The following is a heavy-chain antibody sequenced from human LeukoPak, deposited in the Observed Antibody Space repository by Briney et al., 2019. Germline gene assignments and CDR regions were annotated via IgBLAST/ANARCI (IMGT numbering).Heavy chain of an antibody. V-gene: IGHV4-59*01. Sequence: SETLSLTCTVSGGSISSYYWSWIRQPPGKGLEWIGYIYYSGSTNYNPSLKSRVTISVDTSKNQFSLKLSSVTAADAAVYYCARVFETNLDYWGQGTLVTVSS. D-gene: IGHD5-24*01. CDR3: ARVFETNLDY. CDR2: IYYSGST. CDR1: GGSISSYY. J-gene: IGHJ4*02.